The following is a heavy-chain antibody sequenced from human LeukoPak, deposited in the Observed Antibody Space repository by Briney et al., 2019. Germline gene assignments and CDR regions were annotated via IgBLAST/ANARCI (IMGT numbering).Heavy chain of an antibody. J-gene: IGHJ4*02. V-gene: IGHV3-33*01. CDR1: GCTFSSYG. D-gene: IGHD5-18*01. Sequence: GRSLRLSCAASGCTFSSYGMHWVRQAPGKGLEWVAVIWYDGSNKYYADSVKGRFTISRDNSKNTLYLQMNSLRAEDTAVYYCARARGTAIHDYWGQGTLVTVSS. CDR2: IWYDGSNK. CDR3: ARARGTAIHDY.